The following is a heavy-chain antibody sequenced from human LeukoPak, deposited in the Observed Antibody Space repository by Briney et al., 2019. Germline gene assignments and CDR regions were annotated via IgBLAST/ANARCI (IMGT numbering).Heavy chain of an antibody. V-gene: IGHV5-51*01. Sequence: GESLKISCKGSGXSFTSYWIGWVRQMPGKGLEWMGIIYPGDSDTRYSPSFQGQVTISADKSISTAYLQWGSLKASDTAMYYCARRYYGSGSYYNWFDPWGQGTLVTVSS. CDR2: IYPGDSDT. CDR1: GXSFTSYW. J-gene: IGHJ5*02. CDR3: ARRYYGSGSYYNWFDP. D-gene: IGHD3-10*01.